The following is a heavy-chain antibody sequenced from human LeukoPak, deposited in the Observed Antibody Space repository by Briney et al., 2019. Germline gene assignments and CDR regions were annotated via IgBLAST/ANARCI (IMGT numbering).Heavy chain of an antibody. Sequence: ASVKVSCXASGYIFTDYYIHWVRQAPGQGPEWMGRINPKNGDTDTAQNFQGRVTMTRVTSITTVYMEVRRLTSDDTAMYYCARVAYGNNATPFDHWGQGTLVIVS. D-gene: IGHD4-17*01. J-gene: IGHJ4*02. V-gene: IGHV1-2*06. CDR2: INPKNGDT. CDR1: GYIFTDYY. CDR3: ARVAYGNNATPFDH.